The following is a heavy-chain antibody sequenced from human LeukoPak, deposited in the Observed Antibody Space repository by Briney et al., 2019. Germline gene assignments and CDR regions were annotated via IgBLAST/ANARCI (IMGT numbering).Heavy chain of an antibody. CDR3: ARGPPGSGNDP. V-gene: IGHV4-34*01. D-gene: IGHD3-10*01. Sequence: PSETLSLTCAVYGGSFSGYYWSWIRQPPGKGLEWIGEVNHSGSTNYNPSLKSRVTISVDTSKNQFSLKLSSVTAADTAVYYCARGPPGSGNDPWGQGTLVTVSS. CDR2: VNHSGST. CDR1: GGSFSGYY. J-gene: IGHJ5*02.